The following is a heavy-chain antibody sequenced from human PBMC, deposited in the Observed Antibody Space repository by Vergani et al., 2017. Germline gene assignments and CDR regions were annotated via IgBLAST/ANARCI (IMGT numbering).Heavy chain of an antibody. CDR3: ARDHQGPTTLDY. CDR1: GYTFTSYY. Sequence: QVQLVQSGAEVKKPGASVKVSCKASGYTFTSYYMHWVRQAPGQGLEWMGWINPNGDATHYAQNFRGRVTLTRDTSSTTAYMDLASLTSDDTAIYYCARDHQGPTTLDYWGQGSLVTVSS. J-gene: IGHJ4*02. V-gene: IGHV1-2*02. CDR2: INPNGDAT. D-gene: IGHD1-26*01.